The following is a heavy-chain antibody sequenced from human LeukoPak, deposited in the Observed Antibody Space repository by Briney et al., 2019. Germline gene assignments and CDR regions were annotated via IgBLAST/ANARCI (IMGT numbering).Heavy chain of an antibody. CDR2: IDQGGTER. J-gene: IGHJ4*02. D-gene: IGHD6-19*01. Sequence: GGSLRLSCAASGFTFSNYWMSWVRQAPGKGLEWVANIDQGGTERYVDSVKGRFTISRDNAKNSLYLHMNSLRAEDTAVYYCVREDSYSSGWYGPDYWGQGTLVTVSS. V-gene: IGHV3-7*05. CDR1: GFTFSNYW. CDR3: VREDSYSSGWYGPDY.